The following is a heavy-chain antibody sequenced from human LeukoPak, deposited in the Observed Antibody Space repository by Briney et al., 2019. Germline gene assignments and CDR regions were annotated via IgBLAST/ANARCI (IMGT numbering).Heavy chain of an antibody. J-gene: IGHJ4*02. CDR3: VGGDY. Sequence: PGGSLRLSCAASGFTFSSYEMNWVRQAPGKGLECVANINQAGSDKYYVDSVKGRFTISRDNAKNSLYLQMNSPRAEDTAVYYCVGGDYWGQGTLVTVSS. CDR2: INQAGSDK. CDR1: GFTFSSYE. V-gene: IGHV3-7*01.